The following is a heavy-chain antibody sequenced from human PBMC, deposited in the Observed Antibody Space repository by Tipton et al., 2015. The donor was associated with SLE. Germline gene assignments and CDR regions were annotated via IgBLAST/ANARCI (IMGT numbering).Heavy chain of an antibody. CDR3: ARLIWFGELGAFDI. CDR1: GGSISSGGYY. D-gene: IGHD3-10*01. V-gene: IGHV4-31*03. Sequence: TLSLTCTVSGGSISSGGYYWSWIRQHPGKGLEWIGYIYYSGSTYYNPSLKSRVTISVDTSKNQFHLKLSSVTAADTAVYYCARLIWFGELGAFDIWGQGTMVTVSS. J-gene: IGHJ3*02. CDR2: IYYSGST.